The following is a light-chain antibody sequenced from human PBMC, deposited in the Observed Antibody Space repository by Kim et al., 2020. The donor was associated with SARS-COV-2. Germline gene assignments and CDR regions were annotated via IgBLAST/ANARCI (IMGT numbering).Light chain of an antibody. CDR1: SGHSNYA. Sequence: QLVLTQSPSASASLGASVKLTCTLSSGHSNYAIAWHQQQPEKGPRYLMKVNSDGSHSTGDGIPDRFSGSSSGAERYLTISSLKSEDEADYYCQTWGTGIRVFGGGTQLTVL. CDR3: QTWGTGIRV. J-gene: IGLJ3*02. CDR2: VNSDGSH. V-gene: IGLV4-69*02.